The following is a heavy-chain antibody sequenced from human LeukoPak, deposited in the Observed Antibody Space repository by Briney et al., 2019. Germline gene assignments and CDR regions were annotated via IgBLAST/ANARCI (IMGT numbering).Heavy chain of an antibody. D-gene: IGHD3-3*01. CDR3: ARGLLGFDP. Sequence: PGGTLRLSCAASGFTFSSYGMSWVRQAPGKGLEWVAVISYDGSNKYYADSVKGRFTISRDNSKNTLYLQMNSLRAEDTAVYYCARGLLGFDPWGQGTLVTVSS. CDR1: GFTFSSYG. J-gene: IGHJ5*02. V-gene: IGHV3-30*03. CDR2: ISYDGSNK.